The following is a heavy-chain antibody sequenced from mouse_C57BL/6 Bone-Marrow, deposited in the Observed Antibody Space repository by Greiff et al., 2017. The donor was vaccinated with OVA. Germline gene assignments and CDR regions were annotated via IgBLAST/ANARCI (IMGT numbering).Heavy chain of an antibody. J-gene: IGHJ3*01. CDR3: ARGGYYGLAY. D-gene: IGHD2-1*01. V-gene: IGHV1-81*01. CDR2: IYPRSGNP. CDR1: GYTFTSYG. Sequence: VQLVESGAELARPGASVKLSCKASGYTFTSYGISWVKQRTGQGLEWIGEIYPRSGNPYYNEKFKGKATLTADKSSSTAYMELRSLTSEDSAVYVCARGGYYGLAYWGQGTLVTVSA.